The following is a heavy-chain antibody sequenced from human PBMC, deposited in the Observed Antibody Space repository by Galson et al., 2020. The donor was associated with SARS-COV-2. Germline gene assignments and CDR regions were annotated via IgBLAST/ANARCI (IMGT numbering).Heavy chain of an antibody. CDR3: ARRGQGGNWFDP. V-gene: IGHV4-59*01. CDR1: SGSISLYY. D-gene: IGHD3-16*01. Sequence: SETLSLTCSVSSGSISLYYWNWIRQPPGKGLEWIGYIHYSGSTNYNPSLKSRVSISIDTSKNQFSLKLSSVTAADTAVYYCARRGQGGNWFDPWGQGTLVTVSS. J-gene: IGHJ5*02. CDR2: IHYSGST.